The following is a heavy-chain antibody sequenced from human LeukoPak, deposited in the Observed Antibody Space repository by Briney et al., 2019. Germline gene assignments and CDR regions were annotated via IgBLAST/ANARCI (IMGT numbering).Heavy chain of an antibody. V-gene: IGHV4-59*01. CDR1: GGSISSYY. J-gene: IGHJ4*02. CDR2: IYNDGRT. CDR3: ARVRLSGTYENDY. D-gene: IGHD1-26*01. Sequence: SETLSLTCTVSGGSISSYYWSWIRQPPGKGLEWMGYIYNDGRTNYNPSLKSRVTMSVDTSKNQFSLKLSSVTVADTAVYYCARVRLSGTYENDYWGQGTLVTVPS.